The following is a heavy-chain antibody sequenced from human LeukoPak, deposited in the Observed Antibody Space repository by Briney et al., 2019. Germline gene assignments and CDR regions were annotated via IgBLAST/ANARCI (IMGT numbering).Heavy chain of an antibody. CDR3: ARHGHCTNGVCYSNYYYHMDV. Sequence: GGSLRLSCKGPGYSFASSWIGWVRQMPGKGLEWMGIIYPDDSDTRYSPSFEGQITISVDKSISTAYLQWSSLKASDTAVYYCARHGHCTNGVCYSNYYYHMDVWGKGTTVTVSS. CDR1: GYSFASSW. V-gene: IGHV5-51*01. D-gene: IGHD2-8*01. CDR2: IYPDDSDT. J-gene: IGHJ6*03.